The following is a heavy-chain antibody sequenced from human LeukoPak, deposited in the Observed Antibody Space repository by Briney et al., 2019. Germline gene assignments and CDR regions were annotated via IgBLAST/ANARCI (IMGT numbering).Heavy chain of an antibody. CDR2: FDPEDGET. V-gene: IGHV1-24*01. D-gene: IGHD3-3*01. CDR1: GYTLTELS. J-gene: IGHJ4*01. Sequence: ASVKVSCKVSGYTLTELSMHWVRQAPGKGLEWMGGFDPEDGETIYAQKFQGRVTMTEDTSTDTAYMELSSLRSDDTAVYYCARFRGSPINNFWSGYPDYWGHGTLVTVSS. CDR3: ARFRGSPINNFWSGYPDY.